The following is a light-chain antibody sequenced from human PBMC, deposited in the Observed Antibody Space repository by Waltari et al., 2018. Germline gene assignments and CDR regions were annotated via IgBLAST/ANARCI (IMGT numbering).Light chain of an antibody. Sequence: TWRASQSISSWLAWYQQKPGKAPKLLSYKASSVESGVPSRFSGSGSGTEFTLTISSLQPDDFATYYCQQYNSYPITFGQGTRLEIK. V-gene: IGKV1-5*03. CDR3: QQYNSYPIT. J-gene: IGKJ5*01. CDR2: KAS. CDR1: QSISSW.